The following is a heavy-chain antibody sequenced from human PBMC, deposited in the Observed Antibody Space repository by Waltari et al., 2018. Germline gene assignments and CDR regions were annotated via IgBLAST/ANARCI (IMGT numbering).Heavy chain of an antibody. CDR1: GFTLGTYW. Sequence: EGQLVESGVGLVQPGGSLRLSCVGPGFTLGTYWMSWVRHSPGKGLEWVANIKQNGREKSYVDSVKGRFIISRDDAQNSLYLQLNSLRAEDTAVYYCARRRGGGYWYFDLWGRGTLVTVSS. CDR2: IKQNGREK. D-gene: IGHD2-15*01. J-gene: IGHJ2*01. V-gene: IGHV3-7*01. CDR3: ARRRGGGYWYFDL.